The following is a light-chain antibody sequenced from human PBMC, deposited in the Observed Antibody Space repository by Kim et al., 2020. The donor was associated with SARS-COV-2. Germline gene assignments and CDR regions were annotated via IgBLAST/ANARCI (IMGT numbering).Light chain of an antibody. V-gene: IGLV1-47*01. J-gene: IGLJ1*01. CDR3: AAWEVSLRGYV. CDR2: RDN. Sequence: RVTIACSGSSSNVGRFYVYWYQQLPGTAPKLLIHRDNQRPSGVPDRFSGSKSGTSASLAISGLRSEDEGDYYCAAWEVSLRGYVFGTGTKVTVL. CDR1: SSNVGRFY.